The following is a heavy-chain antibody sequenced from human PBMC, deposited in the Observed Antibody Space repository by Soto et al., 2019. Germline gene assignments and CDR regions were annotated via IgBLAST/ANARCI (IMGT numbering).Heavy chain of an antibody. V-gene: IGHV4-31*03. D-gene: IGHD1-7*01. J-gene: IGHJ4*02. CDR3: ARDKGFELLFDY. Sequence: SETLSLTCTVSGGSISSGGYYWSWICQHPGKGLEWIGYIYYSGSTYYNPSLKSRVTISVDTSKNQFSLKLSSVTAADTAVYYCARDKGFELLFDYWGQGTLVTVSS. CDR2: IYYSGST. CDR1: GGSISSGGYY.